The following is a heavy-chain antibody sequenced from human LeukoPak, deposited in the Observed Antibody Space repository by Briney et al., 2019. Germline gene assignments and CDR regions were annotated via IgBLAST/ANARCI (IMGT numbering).Heavy chain of an antibody. CDR3: AITVDCRATTDCYSYFHH. J-gene: IGHJ1*01. D-gene: IGHD2-21*02. CDR2: ISGSGVTT. CDR1: GFTFSSYA. Sequence: GSLRLSCAASGFTFSSYAMSWVRQAPGKGLEWVSAISGSGVTTYYADSVKGRFTISRDNAKDTLYLQVNSLRAEDTAVYYCAITVDCRATTDCYSYFHHWGQGTLVTVSS. V-gene: IGHV3-23*01.